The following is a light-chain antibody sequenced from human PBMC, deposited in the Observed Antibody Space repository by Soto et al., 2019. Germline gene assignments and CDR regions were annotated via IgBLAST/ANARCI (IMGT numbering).Light chain of an antibody. CDR3: LQDYNYPLT. CDR1: QGIRND. J-gene: IGKJ3*01. CDR2: AAS. V-gene: IGKV1-6*01. Sequence: AKQMTQSPSSLSSSVGDRVTVTFRASQGIRNDLVWYQQKPGKAPKLLIYAASSLQSGVPSRFSGSGSGTDFTLTISSLQPEDFATYYCLQDYNYPLTFGPGTKVDIK.